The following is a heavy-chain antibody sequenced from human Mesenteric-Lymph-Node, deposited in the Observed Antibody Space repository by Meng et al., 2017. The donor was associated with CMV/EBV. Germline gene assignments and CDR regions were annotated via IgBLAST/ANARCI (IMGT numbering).Heavy chain of an antibody. V-gene: IGHV4-30-4*08. D-gene: IGHD3-3*01. J-gene: IGHJ5*02. CDR1: CSPVSSGDYH. CDR3: ARGETIFDP. CDR2: ISDSGAT. Sequence: LTCPFSCSPVSSGDYHWTCIRQPPGKGLVWIAYISDSGATYYNPSLKSRTTISQHPSKNQFSLSLKFVTAADTAVYYCARGETIFDPWGQGTLVTVSS.